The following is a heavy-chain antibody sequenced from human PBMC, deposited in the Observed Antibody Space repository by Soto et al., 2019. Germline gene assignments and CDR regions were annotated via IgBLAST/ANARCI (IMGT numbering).Heavy chain of an antibody. Sequence: ASVKVSCKASGYIFTTYSIAWVRQAPGQGLEWVGWISPNNGNTNYAQNVQGRVTMTTDTSTTTAYMELRSLTSDDTAVYYCAREAFGVHSSRLDPWGQGTLVTVSS. J-gene: IGHJ5*02. CDR3: AREAFGVHSSRLDP. V-gene: IGHV1-18*04. CDR2: ISPNNGNT. CDR1: GYIFTTYS. D-gene: IGHD6-13*01.